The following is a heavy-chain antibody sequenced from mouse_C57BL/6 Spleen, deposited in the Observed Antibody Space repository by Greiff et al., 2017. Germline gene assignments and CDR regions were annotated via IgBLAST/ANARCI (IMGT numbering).Heavy chain of an antibody. Sequence: VQLQQSGAELVRPGASVTLSCKASGYTFTDYEMHWVKQTPVHGLEWIGAIDPETGGTAYNQKFKGKAILTADKSSSTAYMALRSLTSEDSAVYYCTRGGRDYAMDYWGQGTSVTVSS. J-gene: IGHJ4*01. CDR3: TRGGRDYAMDY. CDR2: IDPETGGT. V-gene: IGHV1-15*01. CDR1: GYTFTDYE.